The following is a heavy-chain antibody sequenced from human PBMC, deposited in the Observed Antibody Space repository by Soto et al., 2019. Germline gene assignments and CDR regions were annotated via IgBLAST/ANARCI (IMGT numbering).Heavy chain of an antibody. J-gene: IGHJ6*02. CDR3: ATSPYPSYYYYGMDV. V-gene: IGHV3-7*03. Sequence: EEQLVESGGGLVQPGGSLRLSCAPSGFTFSSYWMSWVRQAPGKGLEWVANIKEDGSEKYYVDSVKGRFTISRDNAENSLYLHMNTLRPEDTAVYYCATSPYPSYYYYGMDVWGQGTTVIVSS. CDR2: IKEDGSEK. CDR1: GFTFSSYW.